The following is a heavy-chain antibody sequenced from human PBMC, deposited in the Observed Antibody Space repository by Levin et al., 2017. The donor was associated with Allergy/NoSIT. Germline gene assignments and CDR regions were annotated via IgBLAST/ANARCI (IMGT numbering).Heavy chain of an antibody. V-gene: IGHV3-74*03. CDR2: INIDGSRI. D-gene: IGHD3-10*01. CDR3: ARPSGESAIDY. CDR1: GFTYTSYW. J-gene: IGHJ4*02. Sequence: GESLKISCEASGFTYTSYWMHWVRQAPGKGLVWVSRINIDGSRITYADSVEGRFTISRDNAQNTLYLQMNSLTAADTAMYYCARPSGESAIDYWGQGTLVTVSS.